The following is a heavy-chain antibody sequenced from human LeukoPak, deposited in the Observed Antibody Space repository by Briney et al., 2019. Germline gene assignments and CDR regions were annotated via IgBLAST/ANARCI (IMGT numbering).Heavy chain of an antibody. Sequence: SETLSLTCTVSGGSISSYYWSWIRQPPGKGLEWIGYIYYSGSATYNSSLQSRVTISVDPSKNQFSLKLSSVTAADTAVYYCARVGPTTGIGDWGQGTLVTVSS. CDR3: ARVGPTTGIGD. J-gene: IGHJ4*02. CDR2: IYYSGSA. D-gene: IGHD1-26*01. CDR1: GGSISSYY. V-gene: IGHV4-59*01.